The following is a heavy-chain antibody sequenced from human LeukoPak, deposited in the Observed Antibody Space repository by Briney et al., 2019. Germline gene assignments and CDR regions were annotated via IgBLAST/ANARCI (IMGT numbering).Heavy chain of an antibody. CDR2: IYTSGST. CDR1: GGSISSGSYY. CDR3: AGTYYYDSSGYYHYSL. J-gene: IGHJ4*02. Sequence: SETLSLTCTVSGGSISSGSYYWSWIRQPAGKGLEWIGRIYTSGSTNYNPSLKSRVTISVDTSKNQFSLKLSSVTAADTAVYYCAGTYYYDSSGYYHYSLWGQGTLVTVSS. D-gene: IGHD3-22*01. V-gene: IGHV4-61*02.